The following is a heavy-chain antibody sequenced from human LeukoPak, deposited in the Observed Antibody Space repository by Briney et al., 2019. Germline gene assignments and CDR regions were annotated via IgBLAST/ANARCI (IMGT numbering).Heavy chain of an antibody. CDR3: TRWRLGGSNTDDGFDY. J-gene: IGHJ4*02. CDR1: GFTFSGYA. D-gene: IGHD5-24*01. CDR2: ISGSGDYT. Sequence: GGSLRLSCAVSGFTFSGYAMSWVRQAPGKGLEWVSTISGSGDYTYYADSVKGRFSISRDDSKNTAYLQMNSLKTEDTAVYYCTRWRLGGSNTDDGFDYWGQGTLVTVSS. V-gene: IGHV3-23*01.